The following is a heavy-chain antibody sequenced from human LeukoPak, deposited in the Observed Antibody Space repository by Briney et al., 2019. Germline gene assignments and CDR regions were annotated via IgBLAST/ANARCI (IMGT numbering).Heavy chain of an antibody. V-gene: IGHV4-61*10. CDR2: IYYSGST. D-gene: IGHD1-26*01. J-gene: IGHJ4*02. Sequence: PSETLSLTCTVSGGSISSGSYYWSWIRQPAGKGLEWIGYIYYSGSTNYNPSLKSRVTISVDRSKNQFSLKLSSVTAADTAVYYCARFVGGATDYWGQGTLVTVSS. CDR3: ARFVGGATDY. CDR1: GGSISSGSYY.